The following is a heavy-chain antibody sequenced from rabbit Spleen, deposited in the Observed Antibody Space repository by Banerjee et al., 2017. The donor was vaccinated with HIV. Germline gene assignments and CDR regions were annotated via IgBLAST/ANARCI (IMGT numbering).Heavy chain of an antibody. V-gene: IGHV1S40*01. Sequence: QSLEESGGDLVKPGASLTLTCTASGVSFSSSSYMCWVRQAPGKGLEWIAFIEGGYSAFSYFASWAKGRFTISKTSSTTVTLQMTSLTAADTATHFCVRDQAGDADFGPYYLNLWGPGTLVTVS. CDR1: GVSFSSSSY. J-gene: IGHJ4*01. CDR2: IEGGYSAFS. CDR3: VRDQAGDADFGPYYLNL. D-gene: IGHD6-1*01.